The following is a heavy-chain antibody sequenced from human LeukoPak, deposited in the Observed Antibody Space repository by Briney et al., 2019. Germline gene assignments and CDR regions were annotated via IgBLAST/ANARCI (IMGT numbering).Heavy chain of an antibody. D-gene: IGHD3-10*01. CDR1: EFTFSNCA. Sequence: TGGSLRLSCAASEFTFSNCAMNWVRQAPGKGLERVSGISGSGGSTYYADSVKGRFTISRDNSKNTLYLQMNSLRAEDTAVFYCAKSRGYYGSGSYIDSWGQGTLVTVSS. J-gene: IGHJ4*02. V-gene: IGHV3-23*01. CDR2: ISGSGGST. CDR3: AKSRGYYGSGSYIDS.